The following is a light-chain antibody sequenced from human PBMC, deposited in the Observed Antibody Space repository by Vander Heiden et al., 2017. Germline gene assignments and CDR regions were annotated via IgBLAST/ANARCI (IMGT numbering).Light chain of an antibody. J-gene: IGLJ1*01. CDR3: SSYTSRSTFGG. CDR1: SSDVGGYNY. V-gene: IGLV2-14*01. Sequence: QSALTQPASLSAPPGQSSTVSCTRTSSDVGGYNYVSWYQQHPGKAPKRRRSEVSNRPSGVSNRFSGSKSGNTASPTISGLQAEDEAYDDCSSYTSRSTFGGLGTGTNVT. CDR2: EVS.